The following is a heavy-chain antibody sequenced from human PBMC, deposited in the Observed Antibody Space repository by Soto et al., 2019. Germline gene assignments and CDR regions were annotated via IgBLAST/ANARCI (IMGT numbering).Heavy chain of an antibody. V-gene: IGHV4-39*01. CDR1: GGSISINIYY. Sequence: QLQLQESGPGLVKPSETLSLTCTVSGGSISINIYYWGWIRQPPGKGLEWIGSIHYSGNTYYNPSLKSRVPISVGTAKNQFPLNLSSVTAADTAVYYWARRTVAGALDIWGQGTMVTVSS. CDR3: ARRTVAGALDI. J-gene: IGHJ3*02. CDR2: IHYSGNT.